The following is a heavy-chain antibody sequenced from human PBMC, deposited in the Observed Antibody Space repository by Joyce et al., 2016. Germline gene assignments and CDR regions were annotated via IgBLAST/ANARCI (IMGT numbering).Heavy chain of an antibody. CDR1: GYSFTSHW. J-gene: IGHJ5*02. CDR3: ARHVTDWFDP. CDR2: IDPRDSYT. Sequence: EVQLVQSGAEVKKPGESLRISCKGSGYSFTSHWISWVRQMPGKGLVWMGGIDPRDSYTDYSPSFEGHVTISVDKTISAAYLQWSSLRASDTAIYYCARHVTDWFDPWGQGTLVTVSS. V-gene: IGHV5-10-1*03. D-gene: IGHD3-10*02.